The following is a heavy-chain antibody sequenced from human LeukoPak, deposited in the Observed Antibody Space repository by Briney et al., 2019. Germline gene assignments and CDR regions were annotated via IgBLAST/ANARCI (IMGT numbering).Heavy chain of an antibody. V-gene: IGHV3-48*03. CDR3: ARMVYYYDISGYYFLDY. CDR2: ISSSGSTI. CDR1: AFTFSSYE. D-gene: IGHD3-22*01. Sequence: PGGSLRLSCAASAFTFSSYEMNWVRQAPGKGLEWVSYISSSGSTIHYADSVKGRFTISRDNAKSSLYLQMNSLRAEDTAVYYCARMVYYYDISGYYFLDYWGQGTLVTVSS. J-gene: IGHJ4*02.